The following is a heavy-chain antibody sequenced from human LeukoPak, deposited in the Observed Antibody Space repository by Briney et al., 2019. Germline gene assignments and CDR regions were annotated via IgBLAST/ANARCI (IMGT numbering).Heavy chain of an antibody. CDR1: GGTFSSYA. CDR2: INPTGGGT. Sequence: ASVKVSCKASGGTFSSYAISWVRQAPGQGLEWMAIINPTGGGTTYAEKFQGRVTMTSDTSTSTIYMELSSLKSEDTAVYYCARVYSGARYGMDVWGQGTTVTVSS. D-gene: IGHD1-26*01. V-gene: IGHV1-46*01. CDR3: ARVYSGARYGMDV. J-gene: IGHJ6*02.